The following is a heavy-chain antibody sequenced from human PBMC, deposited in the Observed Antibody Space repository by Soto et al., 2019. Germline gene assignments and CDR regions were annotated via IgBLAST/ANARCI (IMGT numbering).Heavy chain of an antibody. Sequence: QVQLVQSGAEVKKHGASVKVSCRASGYTFTSYVISWVRQAPAQGLEWMGWISAYNGNTNFPQKLQGRVTITTDTSTTTAYMELRSLRSDDTAVYYCARVVATVAGPDGMDVWGQGTTVTVSS. V-gene: IGHV1-18*01. CDR2: ISAYNGNT. D-gene: IGHD6-19*01. J-gene: IGHJ6*02. CDR3: ARVVATVAGPDGMDV. CDR1: GYTFTSYV.